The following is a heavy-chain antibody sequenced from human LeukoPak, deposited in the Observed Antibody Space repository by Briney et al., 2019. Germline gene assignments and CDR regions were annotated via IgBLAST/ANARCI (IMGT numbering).Heavy chain of an antibody. V-gene: IGHV3-23*01. CDR2: SSGSGGKT. Sequence: GGSLRLSCAASGFIFSSYVMSWVRQAPGKGLEWVSGSSGSGGKTYYADSVKGQFTISRDNSKNTLYLQMNSLRAEDTAVYYCAKEATVTTQYHFYGMDLWGQGTTVTVSS. CDR3: AKEATVTTQYHFYGMDL. CDR1: GFIFSSYV. J-gene: IGHJ6*02. D-gene: IGHD4-17*01.